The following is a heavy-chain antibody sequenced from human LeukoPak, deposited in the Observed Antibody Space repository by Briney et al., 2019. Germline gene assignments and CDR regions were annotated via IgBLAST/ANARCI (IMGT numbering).Heavy chain of an antibody. J-gene: IGHJ4*02. CDR2: ISSSSSYI. V-gene: IGHV3-21*01. CDR3: ARDARRDGYNYLYYFDY. Sequence: GGSLRLSCAASGFTFGSYSMNWVRQAPGKGLEWVSSISSSSSYIYYADSVKGRFTISRDNAKNSLYLRMNSLRAEDTAVYYCARDARRDGYNYLYYFDYWGQGTLVTVSS. D-gene: IGHD5-24*01. CDR1: GFTFGSYS.